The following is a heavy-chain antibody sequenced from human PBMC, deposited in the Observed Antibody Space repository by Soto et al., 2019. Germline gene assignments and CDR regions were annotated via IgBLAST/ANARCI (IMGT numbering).Heavy chain of an antibody. Sequence: QVQLVQSGAEVKKPGSSVKVSCKASGGTFSSYSINWVRQAPGQGLEWMGEIIPIFGTANYAHKFQGRVTITADESTSTAYMEPSSLRSDDTAVYYCARDGGRHSGGIDYWGQGTLVTVSS. CDR1: GGTFSSYS. J-gene: IGHJ4*02. CDR3: ARDGGRHSGGIDY. V-gene: IGHV1-69*01. D-gene: IGHD1-26*01. CDR2: IIPIFGTA.